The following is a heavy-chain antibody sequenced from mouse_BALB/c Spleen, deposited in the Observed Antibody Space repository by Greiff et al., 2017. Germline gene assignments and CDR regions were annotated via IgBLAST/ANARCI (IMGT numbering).Heavy chain of an antibody. J-gene: IGHJ3*01. D-gene: IGHD1-1*01. CDR3: AVYYGSSPFAY. Sequence: QVQLKQSGAELVRPGTSVKVSCKASGYAFTNYLIEWVKQRPGQGLEWIGVINPGSGGTNYNEKFKGKATLTADKSSSTAYMQLSSLTSDDSAVYFCAVYYGSSPFAYWGQGTLVTVSA. CDR1: GYAFTNYL. V-gene: IGHV1-54*01. CDR2: INPGSGGT.